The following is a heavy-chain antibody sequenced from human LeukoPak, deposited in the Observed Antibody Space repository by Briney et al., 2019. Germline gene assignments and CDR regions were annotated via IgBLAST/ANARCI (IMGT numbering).Heavy chain of an antibody. J-gene: IGHJ4*02. V-gene: IGHV4-61*01. CDR3: ARGPGAWPSHFDY. Sequence: SETLSLTCTVSGGSVSSGNYYWSWIRQPPGKGLEWIGYMYYSGSTSYNPSLKSRVTISIDTSKNQFSLKLNFVTAADTAVYYCARGPGAWPSHFDYWGQGTLVTVSS. CDR1: GGSVSSGNYY. CDR2: MYYSGST.